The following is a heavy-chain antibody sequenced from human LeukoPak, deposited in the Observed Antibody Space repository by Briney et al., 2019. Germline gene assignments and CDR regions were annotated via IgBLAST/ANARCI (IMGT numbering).Heavy chain of an antibody. D-gene: IGHD3-16*02. Sequence: SVKASCKASGGTFSSYAISWVRQAPGQGLEWMGRIIPILGTANYAQKFQGRVTITADKSTSTAYMELSSLRSEDTAVYYCASALIDNGDKRRGGVIVIKEDYWGQGTLVTVSS. CDR2: IIPILGTA. J-gene: IGHJ4*02. V-gene: IGHV1-69*04. CDR3: ASALIDNGDKRRGGVIVIKEDY. CDR1: GGTFSSYA.